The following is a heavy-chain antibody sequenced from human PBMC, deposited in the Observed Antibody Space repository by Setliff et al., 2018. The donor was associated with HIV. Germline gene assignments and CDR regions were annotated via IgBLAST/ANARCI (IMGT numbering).Heavy chain of an antibody. V-gene: IGHV4-59*08. J-gene: IGHJ4*01. Sequence: SETLSLTCTVSGGSINSYYWTWIRQPPGKGLQWIGYIHYSGSTNYNPSLKSRVTISVDTSKNQFSLKLSSVTAADTAVYFCATLRWLRSKHSDYWGQGTLVTVSS. CDR1: GGSINSYY. CDR2: IHYSGST. CDR3: ATLRWLRSKHSDY. D-gene: IGHD5-12*01.